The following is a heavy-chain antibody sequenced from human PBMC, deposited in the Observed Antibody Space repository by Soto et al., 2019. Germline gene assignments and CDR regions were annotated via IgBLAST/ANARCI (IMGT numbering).Heavy chain of an antibody. CDR1: GYTFTGYY. D-gene: IGHD6-13*01. Sequence: ASVKVSCKASGYTFTGYYMHWVRQAPGQGLEWMGWINPNSGGTNYAQKFQGWVTMTRDTSISTAYMELSRLRSDDTAVYYCAKEMRLYSSSPDAFDIWGQGTMVTVSS. J-gene: IGHJ3*02. V-gene: IGHV1-2*04. CDR3: AKEMRLYSSSPDAFDI. CDR2: INPNSGGT.